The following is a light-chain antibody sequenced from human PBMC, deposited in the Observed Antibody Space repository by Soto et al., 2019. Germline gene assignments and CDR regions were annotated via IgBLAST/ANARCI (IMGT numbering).Light chain of an antibody. V-gene: IGLV2-23*02. J-gene: IGLJ1*01. CDR2: EVN. CDR1: SSDVGNYNL. CDR3: CSYAGSYIYV. Sequence: QSVLTQPASVSGSPGQSINISCTGTSSDVGNYNLVSWYQQHPGKAPKLLIYEVNKRPSGFSNRFSGSKSGNTASLTISGLQAEDEDDYFCCSYAGSYIYVFGTGTKLTVL.